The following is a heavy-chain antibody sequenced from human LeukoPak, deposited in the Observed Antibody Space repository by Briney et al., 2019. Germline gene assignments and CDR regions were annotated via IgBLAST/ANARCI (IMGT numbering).Heavy chain of an antibody. CDR2: INQDDSQI. V-gene: IGHV3-7*01. D-gene: IGHD3-10*01. CDR1: GFTFNKYW. Sequence: GGSLRLSCAASGFTFNKYWLTWVRQAPGKGLEWVANINQDDSQIYYLESVEGRFTITRDNAKNSLHLQMNSLRAEDTAIYYCASRYYYSGTYYLSFFDYWGQGTLVTVSS. J-gene: IGHJ4*02. CDR3: ASRYYYSGTYYLSFFDY.